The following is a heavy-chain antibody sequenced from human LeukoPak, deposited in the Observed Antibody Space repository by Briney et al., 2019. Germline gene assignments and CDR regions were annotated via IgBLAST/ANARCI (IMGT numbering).Heavy chain of an antibody. J-gene: IGHJ4*02. CDR2: IWYGGSNK. CDR1: GFTFSSYG. CDR3: ASDAYARADY. Sequence: GGSLRLSCAASGFTFSSYGMHWVRQAPGKGLEWVAVIWYGGSNKYYADSVKGRFTISRDNSKNTLYLQMNSLRAEDTAVYYCASDAYARADYWGQGTLVTVSS. V-gene: IGHV3-33*08.